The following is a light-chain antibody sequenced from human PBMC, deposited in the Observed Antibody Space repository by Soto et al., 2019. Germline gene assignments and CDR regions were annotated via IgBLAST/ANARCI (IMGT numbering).Light chain of an antibody. V-gene: IGKV3-20*01. J-gene: IGKJ4*01. CDR3: QQYSSSPLT. CDR1: QSISNNH. CDR2: GTS. Sequence: IVLTQSPATLSLSPWERATLSCRASQSISNNHLAWYQQKPGQAPRLLIHGTSNRATGIPDRFSGSGSGTDFTLTISRLEPEDFAVYHCQQYSSSPLTFGGGTKVDIK.